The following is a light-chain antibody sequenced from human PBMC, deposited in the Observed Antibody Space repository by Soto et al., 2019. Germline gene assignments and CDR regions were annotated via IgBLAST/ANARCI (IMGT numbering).Light chain of an antibody. J-gene: IGKJ4*01. CDR3: QQYDNLLT. V-gene: IGKV1-33*01. CDR2: DAS. Sequence: QMTQSPSSLSASVGDRVTITCQASQDISNYLNWYQQKPGKAPKLLIYDASNLETGVPSRFSGSGSGTDFTSTISSLQPEDIATYYCQQYDNLLTFGRGTKVEIK. CDR1: QDISNY.